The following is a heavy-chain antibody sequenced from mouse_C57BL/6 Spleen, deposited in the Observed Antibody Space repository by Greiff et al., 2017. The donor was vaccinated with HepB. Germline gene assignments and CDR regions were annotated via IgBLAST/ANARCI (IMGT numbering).Heavy chain of an antibody. CDR3: ARRVELRRDYYFDY. Sequence: QVQLQQPGAELVMPGASVKLSCKASGYTFTSYWMHWVKQRPGQGLEWIGEIDPSDSYTNYNQKLKGKSTLNVDKSSSTAYMQLSSLTSEDSAVYYCARRVELRRDYYFDYWGQGTTLTVSS. D-gene: IGHD1-1*01. J-gene: IGHJ2*01. CDR1: GYTFTSYW. CDR2: IDPSDSYT. V-gene: IGHV1-69*01.